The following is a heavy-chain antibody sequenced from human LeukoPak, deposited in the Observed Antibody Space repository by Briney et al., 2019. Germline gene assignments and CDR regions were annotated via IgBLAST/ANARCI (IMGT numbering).Heavy chain of an antibody. J-gene: IGHJ5*02. V-gene: IGHV3-23*01. CDR3: ARLPAAINGYFDP. CDR2: ISGGGGST. CDR1: GFTFSSYA. Sequence: GGSLSLSCAASGFTFSSYAMSWVRQAPGKGLEWVSTISGGGGSTYYADSVKGRFTISRDNSKNTLYLQMYSLGAEDTAVYYCARLPAAINGYFDPWGQGTLVTVSS. D-gene: IGHD2-2*01.